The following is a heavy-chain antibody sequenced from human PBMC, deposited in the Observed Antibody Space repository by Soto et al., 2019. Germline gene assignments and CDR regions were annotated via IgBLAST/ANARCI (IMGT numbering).Heavy chain of an antibody. V-gene: IGHV4-34*01. J-gene: IGHJ2*01. CDR1: GGSFSPYF. CDR2: INHSGST. D-gene: IGHD6-19*01. CDR3: ARLASGWQYYYFDF. Sequence: SETLSLTCAVYGGSFSPYFWSWIRQPPGKGLEWIGEINHSGSTNYNPSLTRRATLSVDTSKNQVSLKLTSVTAADTAVYYCARLASGWQYYYFDFWGRGTPVTVS.